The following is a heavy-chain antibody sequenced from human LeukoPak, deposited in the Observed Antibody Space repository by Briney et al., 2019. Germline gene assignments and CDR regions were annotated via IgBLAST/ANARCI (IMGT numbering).Heavy chain of an antibody. CDR1: GFTFSSHW. J-gene: IGHJ4*02. D-gene: IGHD2-2*01. V-gene: IGHV3-23*01. CDR3: ANRRCTSNSCYLEY. CDR2: ITGSGDTT. Sequence: GGSLRLSCAASGFTFSSHWMSWVRQAPGKGLEWVSAITGSGDTTYYAHPVKGRFTISRDNSKNTVYPQMNSLRAEDTAIYYCANRRCTSNSCYLEYWGQGTLVTVSS.